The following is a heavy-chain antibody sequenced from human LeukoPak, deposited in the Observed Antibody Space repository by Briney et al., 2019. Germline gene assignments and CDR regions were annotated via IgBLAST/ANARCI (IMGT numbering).Heavy chain of an antibody. CDR2: IYTSGST. V-gene: IGHV4-4*07. CDR1: GGSISSYY. D-gene: IGHD3-10*01. J-gene: IGHJ5*02. Sequence: SETLSLTCTVSGGSISSYYWSWIRQPAGKGLEWIGRIYTSGSTTYNPSLKSRVTMSVDTSKSQFSLNLMSVTAADTAVYYCTRDTGSTGEVKFDPWGQGTLVTVSS. CDR3: TRDTGSTGEVKFDP.